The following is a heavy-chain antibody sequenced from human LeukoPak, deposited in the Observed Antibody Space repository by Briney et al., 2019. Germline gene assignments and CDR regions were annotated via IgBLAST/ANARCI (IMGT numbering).Heavy chain of an antibody. J-gene: IGHJ4*02. CDR2: INAGNGNT. V-gene: IGHV1-3*01. CDR1: GYTFTSYA. Sequence: ASVRVSCKASGYTFTSYAMHWVRQAPGQRLEWMGWINAGNGNTKYSQKFQGRVTITRDTSASTAYMELSSLRSEDTAVYHCARAEYSGYEYPDYWGQGTLVTVSS. D-gene: IGHD5-12*01. CDR3: ARAEYSGYEYPDY.